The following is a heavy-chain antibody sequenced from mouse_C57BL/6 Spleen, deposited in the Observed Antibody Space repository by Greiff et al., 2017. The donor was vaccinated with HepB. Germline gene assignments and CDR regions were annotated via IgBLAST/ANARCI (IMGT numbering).Heavy chain of an antibody. J-gene: IGHJ1*03. D-gene: IGHD1-1*01. CDR1: GYTFTSYG. Sequence: QVQLQQSGAELARPGASVKLSCKASGYTFTSYGISWVKQRTGQGLEWIGEIYPRSGNTYYNEKFKGKATLTADKSSSTAYMELRSLTSEDSAVYFCLYYYGSSRYFDVWGTGTTVTVSS. CDR3: LYYYGSSRYFDV. V-gene: IGHV1-81*01. CDR2: IYPRSGNT.